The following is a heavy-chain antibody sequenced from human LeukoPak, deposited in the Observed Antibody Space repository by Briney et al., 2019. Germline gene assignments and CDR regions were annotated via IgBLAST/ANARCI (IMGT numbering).Heavy chain of an antibody. D-gene: IGHD3-10*01. CDR3: ASRSRTYYYGSGSYYTGDAFDI. CDR1: GYTFTGYY. CDR2: IDPNSGGT. J-gene: IGHJ3*02. Sequence: GASVKVSCKASGYTFTGYYMHWVRQAPGQGLEWMGWIDPNSGGTNYAQKFQGRVTMTRDTSISTAYMELSRLRSDDTAVYYWASRSRTYYYGSGSYYTGDAFDIWGQGTMVTVSS. V-gene: IGHV1-2*02.